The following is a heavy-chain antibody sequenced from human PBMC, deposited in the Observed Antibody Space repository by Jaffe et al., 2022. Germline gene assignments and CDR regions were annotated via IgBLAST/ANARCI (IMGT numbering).Heavy chain of an antibody. CDR3: ARLHFPGAFSDCIGGVCYGP. D-gene: IGHD2-8*02. CDR2: ISASGGTT. V-gene: IGHV3-23*01. Sequence: EVQMLESGGGLVQPGGSLRLSCAASGFIFSDYAMDWVRQVPGKGLEWVSAISASGGTTYYADSVKGRFTISRDNSKNTVYLQMNSLEAEDTALYFCARLHFPGAFSDCIGGVCYGPWGQGTLVTVSS. CDR1: GFIFSDYA. J-gene: IGHJ5*02.